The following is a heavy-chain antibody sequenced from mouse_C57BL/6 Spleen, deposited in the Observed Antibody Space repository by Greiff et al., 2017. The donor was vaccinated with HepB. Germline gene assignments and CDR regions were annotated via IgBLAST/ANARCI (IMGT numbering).Heavy chain of an antibody. J-gene: IGHJ2*01. V-gene: IGHV1-80*01. CDR3: ARLNIYDGYYRDY. CDR1: GYAFSSYW. Sequence: VQLQQSGAELVKPGASVKISCKASGYAFSSYWMNWVKQRPGKGLEWIGQIYPGDGDTNYNGKFKGKATLTADKSSSTAYMQLSSLTSEDSAVYVCARLNIYDGYYRDYWGQGTTLTVSS. D-gene: IGHD2-3*01. CDR2: IYPGDGDT.